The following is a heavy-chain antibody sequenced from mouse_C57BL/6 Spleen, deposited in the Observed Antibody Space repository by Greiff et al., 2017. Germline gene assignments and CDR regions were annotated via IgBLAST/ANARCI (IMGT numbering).Heavy chain of an antibody. CDR2: INPSTGGT. CDR3: ARGGQLRDYYAMDY. CDR1: GYSFTGYY. V-gene: IGHV1-42*01. Sequence: VQLKQSGPELVKPGASVKISCKASGYSFTGYYMNWVKQSPEKSLEWIGEINPSTGGTTYNQKFKAKATLTVDKSSSTAYMQLKSLTSEDSAVYYCARGGQLRDYYAMDYWGQGTSVTVSS. D-gene: IGHD3-2*02. J-gene: IGHJ4*01.